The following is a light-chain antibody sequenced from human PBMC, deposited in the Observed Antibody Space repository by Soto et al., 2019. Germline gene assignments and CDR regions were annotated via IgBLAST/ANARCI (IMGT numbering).Light chain of an antibody. V-gene: IGLV2-14*01. J-gene: IGLJ1*01. CDR1: TSDVGGYHY. Sequence: QSALTQPASVSGSPGQSITISCTGTTSDVGGYHYVSWYQQHPGKAPKLMIYEVNNRPSGVSNRFSGSKSGNTASLTISGLQAEDEADYYCSSYTSGSTYVFGTGTKVTV. CDR2: EVN. CDR3: SSYTSGSTYV.